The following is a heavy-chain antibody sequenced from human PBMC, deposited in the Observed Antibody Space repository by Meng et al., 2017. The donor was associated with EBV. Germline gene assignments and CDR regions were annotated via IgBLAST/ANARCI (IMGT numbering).Heavy chain of an antibody. CDR1: GGPFRYYA. CDR2: FLPRLGAP. CDR3: ASESGRGYTPDY. J-gene: IGHJ4*02. V-gene: IGHV1-69*01. D-gene: IGHD3-10*01. Sequence: QGQVVQSAAEGKKPGSSVKVSCKTSGGPFRYYAISWVRQAPGQGLEWLGGFLPRLGAPNYAQKFHGRVKITADESTSTHYMDLSSLRSEDTAIYYCASESGRGYTPDYWGQGTLVTVSS.